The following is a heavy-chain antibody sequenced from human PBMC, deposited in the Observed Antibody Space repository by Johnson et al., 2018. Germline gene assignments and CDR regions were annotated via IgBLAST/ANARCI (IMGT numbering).Heavy chain of an antibody. V-gene: IGHV3-49*05. J-gene: IGHJ6*02. CDR3: AKVSSDDSSGYYYVFYYYYYGMDV. CDR2: IRSKAYGGTT. D-gene: IGHD3-22*01. Sequence: VQLVESGGGLVKPGRSLRLSCTASGFTFGDYAMSWFRQAPGKGLEWVGFIRSKAYGGTTEYAASVKGRFTISRDDSKSIAYLQMNSLKTEDTAVYYCAKVSSDDSSGYYYVFYYYYYGMDVWGQGTTVTVSS. CDR1: GFTFGDYA.